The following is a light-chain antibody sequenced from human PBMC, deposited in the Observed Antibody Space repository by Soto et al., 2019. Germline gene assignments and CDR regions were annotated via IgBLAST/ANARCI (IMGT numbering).Light chain of an antibody. CDR1: SSDVGAYNY. CDR3: SSKRDSSTLFV. J-gene: IGLJ1*01. CDR2: EVT. Sequence: QSVLTQPASVSGSPGQSITISCTGTSSDVGAYNYVSWHQHHPGKVPKLLIYEVTNRPPGVSDRFSGSKSGNTASLTISGLQAEDEADYYCSSKRDSSTLFVFGTGTKVTVL. V-gene: IGLV2-14*01.